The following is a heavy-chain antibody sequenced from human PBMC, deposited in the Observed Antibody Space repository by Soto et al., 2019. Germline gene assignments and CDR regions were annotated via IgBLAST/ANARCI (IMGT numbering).Heavy chain of an antibody. Sequence: SGPTLVNPTQTLTLTCTFSGFSLSTSGVGVGWIRQPPGKALEWLALIYWDDDKRYSPSLKSRLTITKDTSKNQVILTMTNMDPVGTATYYCAHRIAAAWYDDYFDYWGQGTLVTVSS. CDR1: GFSLSTSGVG. CDR3: AHRIAAAWYDDYFDY. CDR2: IYWDDDK. V-gene: IGHV2-5*02. D-gene: IGHD6-13*01. J-gene: IGHJ4*02.